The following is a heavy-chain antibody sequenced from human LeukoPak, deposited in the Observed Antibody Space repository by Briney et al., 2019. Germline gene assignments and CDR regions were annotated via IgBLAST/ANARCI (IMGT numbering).Heavy chain of an antibody. CDR2: VQYSGST. J-gene: IGHJ4*02. Sequence: SETLSLTCTVSGVSISSYYWSWIRQPPGKGLEWIGYVQYSGSTNYNPSLKSRVTMSIDTSKNQFSLNLSSVTAADTAVFYCARRRVVPAAIRFDYWGQGTLVTVSS. V-gene: IGHV4-59*08. D-gene: IGHD2-2*01. CDR1: GVSISSYY. CDR3: ARRRVVPAAIRFDY.